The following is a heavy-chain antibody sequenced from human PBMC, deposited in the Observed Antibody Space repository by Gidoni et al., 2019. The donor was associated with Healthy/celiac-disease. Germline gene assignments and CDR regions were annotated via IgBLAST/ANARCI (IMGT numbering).Heavy chain of an antibody. CDR2: INAGNGNT. V-gene: IGHV1-3*01. J-gene: IGHJ6*02. CDR1: GSTFTSYA. D-gene: IGHD2-21*02. Sequence: QVQLVQSGAEVKKPGASVKVSCKASGSTFTSYAMHWVRQAPGQRLEWMGWINAGNGNTKYSQKFQGRVTITRDTSASTAYMELSSLRSEDTAVYYCARDLAYCGGDCYLTYDMDVWGQGTTVTVSS. CDR3: ARDLAYCGGDCYLTYDMDV.